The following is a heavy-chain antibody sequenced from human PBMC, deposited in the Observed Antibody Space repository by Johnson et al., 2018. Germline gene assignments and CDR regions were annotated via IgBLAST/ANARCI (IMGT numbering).Heavy chain of an antibody. CDR2: IWFDGTKK. V-gene: IGHV3-33*01. CDR3: ARDEGRDGYNDFHH. J-gene: IGHJ1*01. D-gene: IGHD5-24*01. CDR1: GFTFSSYG. Sequence: VQLVETGGGVVQPGRSLRLSCAASGFTFSSYGLHWVRQAPGKGLEWVAVIWFDGTKKYHADSVKGRFTISRDNSKNTLYLQMNSLGAEGRAVYYCARDEGRDGYNDFHHWGQGTLVTVSS.